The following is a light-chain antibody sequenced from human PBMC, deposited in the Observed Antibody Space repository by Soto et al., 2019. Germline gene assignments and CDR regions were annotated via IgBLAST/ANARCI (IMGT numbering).Light chain of an antibody. CDR1: QSISRS. Sequence: EIVMTQSPATLSVSPGERATLSCRASQSISRSLAWYQQKPGQAPRLLIYYKSTRATGIPARFSGSGSGTEFTLTISSLQSEDFALYYCQQYYNWPRTFGQGTKVDIK. V-gene: IGKV3-15*01. CDR3: QQYYNWPRT. CDR2: YKS. J-gene: IGKJ1*01.